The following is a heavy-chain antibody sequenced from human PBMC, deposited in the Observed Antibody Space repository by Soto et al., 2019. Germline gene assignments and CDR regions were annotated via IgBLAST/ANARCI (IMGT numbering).Heavy chain of an antibody. J-gene: IGHJ4*02. CDR1: GGSISSYY. D-gene: IGHD1-1*01. V-gene: IGHV4-59*01. Sequence: SETLSLTCTVSGGSISSYYWSWFRQPPGKRLEWIGYINYSGSTNYNPSLKSRVIISADTSKNQFSLKVSSVTAADTAVYYCAVSPNEFYFDYWGQGSLVPVSS. CDR3: AVSPNEFYFDY. CDR2: INYSGST.